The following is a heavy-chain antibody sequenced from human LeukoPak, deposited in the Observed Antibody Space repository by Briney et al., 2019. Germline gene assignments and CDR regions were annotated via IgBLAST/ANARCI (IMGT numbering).Heavy chain of an antibody. J-gene: IGHJ6*02. CDR3: AKEKSRYYYYGMDV. CDR2: ISWNSGSI. Sequence: GRSLRLSCAASGFTFDDYAMHWVRQAPGKGLEWVSGISWNSGSIGYADSVKGRFTISRDNAKNSLYLQMNSLGAEDTALYYCAKEKSRYYYYGMDVWGQGTTVTVSS. V-gene: IGHV3-9*01. CDR1: GFTFDDYA.